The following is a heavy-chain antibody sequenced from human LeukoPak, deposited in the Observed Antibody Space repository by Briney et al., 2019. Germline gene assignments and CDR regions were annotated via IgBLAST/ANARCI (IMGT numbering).Heavy chain of an antibody. D-gene: IGHD5-24*01. CDR1: GYTFTGYY. CDR3: ARDRTGRDGYNFPDY. V-gene: IGHV1-2*02. CDR2: INPNSGGT. Sequence: ASVKVSCKASGYTFTGYYMHWVRQAPGQGLEGMGWINPNSGGTNYAQKFQGRVTMTRDTSISTAYMELSRLRSDDTAVYYCARDRTGRDGYNFPDYWGQGTLVTVSS. J-gene: IGHJ4*02.